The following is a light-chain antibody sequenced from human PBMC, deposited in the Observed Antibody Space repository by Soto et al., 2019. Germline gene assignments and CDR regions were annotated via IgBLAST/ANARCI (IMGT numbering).Light chain of an antibody. CDR3: QQYYSTPFT. CDR2: WAS. CDR1: QSFLYSSNNKNY. Sequence: DFVMTQSPDSLAVSLGERATINCKSSQSFLYSSNNKNYLAWYQQKPGQPPKLLIYWASTRESGVPDRFSGSGSGTDFTLTISSLQAEDVAVYYCQQYYSTPFTFGPGTKVDIK. J-gene: IGKJ3*01. V-gene: IGKV4-1*01.